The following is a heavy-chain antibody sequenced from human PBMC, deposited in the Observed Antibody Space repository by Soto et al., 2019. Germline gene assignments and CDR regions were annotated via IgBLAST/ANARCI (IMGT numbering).Heavy chain of an antibody. CDR1: GFTFSDNW. J-gene: IGHJ4*02. D-gene: IGHD7-27*01. V-gene: IGHV3-74*01. CDR3: TRGGTRTTYWGLFDS. Sequence: EVKVVESGGGLVQPGGSLRLSCAASGFTFSDNWMHWVRQPPGKGPVWISRISGDASSTSYADSVKGRFTISRDSAKNTVYLQIDSLRSKDTAVYYCTRGGTRTTYWGLFDSWGQGTLVTVSS. CDR2: ISGDASST.